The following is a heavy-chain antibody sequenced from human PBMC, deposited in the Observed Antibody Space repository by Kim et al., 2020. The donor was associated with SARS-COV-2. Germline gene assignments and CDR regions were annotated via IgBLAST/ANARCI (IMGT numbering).Heavy chain of an antibody. J-gene: IGHJ1*01. CDR3: ARGETIFGVVTPFQH. Sequence: PSLKSRVTISVDTTKNQFSLKLSSVTAVDTAVYYCARGETIFGVVTPFQHWGQGTLVTVSS. V-gene: IGHV4-59*09. D-gene: IGHD3-3*01.